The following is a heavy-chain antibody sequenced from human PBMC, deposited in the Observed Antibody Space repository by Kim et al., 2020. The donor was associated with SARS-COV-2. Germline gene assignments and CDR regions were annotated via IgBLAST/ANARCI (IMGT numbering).Heavy chain of an antibody. V-gene: IGHV3-23*01. CDR3: ANPTKSGIDVTGGVC. D-gene: IGHD2-8*02. J-gene: IGHJ1*01. Sequence: GGSLRLSCAASGLTFSTFSMSWVRQAPGRGLEWVSSITPNGETHYADSVRGRFTVSRDNFKNTLYLQLNNLRPEDTAAYYCANPTKSGIDVTGGVCWGQG. CDR2: ITPNGET. CDR1: GLTFSTFS.